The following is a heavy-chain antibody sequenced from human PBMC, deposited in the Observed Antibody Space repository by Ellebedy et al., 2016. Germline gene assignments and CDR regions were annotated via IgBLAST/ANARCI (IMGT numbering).Heavy chain of an antibody. V-gene: IGHV3-23*01. J-gene: IGHJ4*02. D-gene: IGHD5-12*01. CDR3: AKVKRDSGYGY. CDR2: ISGSGGST. Sequence: GESLKISXAASGFTFSSYAMHWVRQAPGKGLEWVSAISGSGGSTYYADSVKGRFTISRDNSKNTLYLQMNSLRAEDTAVYYCAKVKRDSGYGYWGQGTLVTVSS. CDR1: GFTFSSYA.